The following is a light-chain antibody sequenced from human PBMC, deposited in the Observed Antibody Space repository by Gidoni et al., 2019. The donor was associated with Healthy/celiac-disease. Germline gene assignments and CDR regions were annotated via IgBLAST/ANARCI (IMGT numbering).Light chain of an antibody. V-gene: IGLV3-25*03. Sequence: SYELTQPPSVSVSPGQTARITCSGDTLPKQYAYWYQQKTGKAPVLVIYKDSERPSGIPERFSGSSSGTTVTLTISGVQAEDEAEYYCQSADSSGTLFGGGTKLTVL. J-gene: IGLJ2*01. CDR2: KDS. CDR1: TLPKQY. CDR3: QSADSSGTL.